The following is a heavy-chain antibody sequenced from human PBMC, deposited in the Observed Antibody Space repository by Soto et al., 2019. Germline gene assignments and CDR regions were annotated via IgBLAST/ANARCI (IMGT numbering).Heavy chain of an antibody. D-gene: IGHD6-13*01. CDR1: GGSISSGNL. Sequence: HVQLQESGPGLVKPSGTMSLTCAVSGGSISSGNLWTWVRQPPGKGLEWIGEIYHGGSTNYNPSLMSRVTISVDKSKNQFSLRLSSVTAADTAVYYCARSPRSIAAGGIDYWGQGILITVSS. CDR3: ARSPRSIAAGGIDY. J-gene: IGHJ4*02. CDR2: IYHGGST. V-gene: IGHV4-4*02.